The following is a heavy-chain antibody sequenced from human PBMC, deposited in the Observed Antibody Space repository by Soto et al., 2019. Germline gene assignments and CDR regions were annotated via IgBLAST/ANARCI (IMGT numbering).Heavy chain of an antibody. D-gene: IGHD1-26*01. Sequence: ASVKVSCKASGYTFTSYYMHWVRQAPGQGLEWMGIINPSGGSTSYAQKFQGRVTMTRDTSASTVYMELSSLRSEDTAVYYCARDPIIEGSIPDGNWFDPWGRGTLVTVSA. J-gene: IGHJ5*02. CDR1: GYTFTSYY. CDR3: ARDPIIEGSIPDGNWFDP. V-gene: IGHV1-46*01. CDR2: INPSGGST.